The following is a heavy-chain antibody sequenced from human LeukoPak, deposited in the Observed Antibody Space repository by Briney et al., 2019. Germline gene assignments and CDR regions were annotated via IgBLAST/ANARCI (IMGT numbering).Heavy chain of an antibody. CDR2: IYYSGNT. CDR3: ARQTGSGLFILP. CDR1: GFTFSSYE. J-gene: IGHJ4*02. D-gene: IGHD3/OR15-3a*01. Sequence: PGGSLGLSCAASGFTFSSYEMNWVRQAPGKGLEWIGSIYYSGNTYYNASLKSQVSISIDTSKNQFSLRLTSVTAADTAVYYCARQTGSGLFILPGGQGTLVTVSS. V-gene: IGHV4-39*01.